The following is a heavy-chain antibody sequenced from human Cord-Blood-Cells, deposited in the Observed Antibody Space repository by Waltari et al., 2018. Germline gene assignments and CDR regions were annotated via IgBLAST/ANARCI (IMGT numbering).Heavy chain of an antibody. CDR1: GGTFSSYA. CDR3: AGPTTVTSDYYYYYMDV. D-gene: IGHD4-4*01. J-gene: IGHJ6*03. CDR2: IIPIIGTA. Sequence: QVQLVQSGAEVTKPGSSVKVSCKASGGTFSSYAIRWVRQAPGEGLEWMGGIIPIIGTANYAQKFQGRVTITADESTSTAYMELSSLRSEDTAVYYCAGPTTVTSDYYYYYMDVRGKGTTVTVSS. V-gene: IGHV1-69*01.